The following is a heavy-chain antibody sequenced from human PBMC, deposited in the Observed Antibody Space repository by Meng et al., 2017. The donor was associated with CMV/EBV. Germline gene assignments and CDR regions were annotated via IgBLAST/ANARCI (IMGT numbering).Heavy chain of an antibody. CDR3: ARDDATSYYYYYGMDV. Sequence: GESLKISCAASGFTFSSYEMNWVRQAPGKGLEWVSYISSSGSTIYYADSVKGRFTISRDNAKNSLYLQMNSLRAEDTAVYYCARDDATSYYYYYGMDVWGQGITVTVSS. J-gene: IGHJ6*02. V-gene: IGHV3-48*03. CDR2: ISSSGSTI. D-gene: IGHD2-2*01. CDR1: GFTFSSYE.